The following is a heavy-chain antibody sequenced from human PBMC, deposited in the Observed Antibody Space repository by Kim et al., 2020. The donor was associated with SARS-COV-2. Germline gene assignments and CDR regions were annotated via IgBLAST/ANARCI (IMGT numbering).Heavy chain of an antibody. CDR3: AKGSPLSVVTAIRYPVFDY. J-gene: IGHJ4*02. V-gene: IGHV3-23*01. CDR1: GFTFSSYA. D-gene: IGHD2-21*02. Sequence: GGSLRLSCAASGFTFSSYAMSWVRQAPGKGLEWVSAISGSGGSTYYADSVKGRFTISRDNSKNTLYLQMNSLRAEDTAVYYCAKGSPLSVVTAIRYPVFDYWGQGTLVTVSS. CDR2: ISGSGGST.